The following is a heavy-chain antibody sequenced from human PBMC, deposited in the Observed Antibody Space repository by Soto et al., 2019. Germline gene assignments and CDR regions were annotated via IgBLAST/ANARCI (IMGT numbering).Heavy chain of an antibody. J-gene: IGHJ4*02. CDR3: ARQTPIRYFDWPDY. CDR1: GGSISSSSYY. CDR2: IYYSGST. Sequence: TLSLTCTVSGGSISSSSYYWGWIRQPPGKGLEWIGSIYYSGSTYYNPSLKSRVTISVDTSKNQFSLKLSSVTAADTAVYYCARQTPIRYFDWPDYWGQGTLVTVSS. V-gene: IGHV4-39*01. D-gene: IGHD3-9*01.